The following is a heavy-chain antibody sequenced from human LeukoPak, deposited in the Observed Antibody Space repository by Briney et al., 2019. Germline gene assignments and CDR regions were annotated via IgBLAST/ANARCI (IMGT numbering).Heavy chain of an antibody. CDR3: ARDRSLDDALDM. CDR1: GFSFSKYY. Sequence: PGGSLRLSCAASGFSFSKYYMNWVRQAPGKGLEWVSYITSSRTLYYADSVKGRFTISRDNVKNSVYLQMNNLRAEDTAVYFCARDRSLDDALDMWGQGTMVIVSS. V-gene: IGHV3-69-1*01. CDR2: ITSSRTL. D-gene: IGHD3-16*02. J-gene: IGHJ3*02.